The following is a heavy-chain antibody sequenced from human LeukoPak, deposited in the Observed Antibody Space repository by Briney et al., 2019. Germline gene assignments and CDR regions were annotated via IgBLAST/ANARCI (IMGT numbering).Heavy chain of an antibody. V-gene: IGHV6-1*01. CDR3: ARRLTQYDCFDP. Sequence: QTLSLTCAISGDSVSSNSVTWNWIRQSPSRGLEWLGRTYYRSTWYNDYAVSVRGRITVNPDTSKNQFSLHLNSVTLEDTAVYYCARRLTQYDCFDPWGQGILVTVSS. CDR1: GDSVSSNSVT. J-gene: IGHJ5*02. D-gene: IGHD2-2*01. CDR2: TYYRSTWYN.